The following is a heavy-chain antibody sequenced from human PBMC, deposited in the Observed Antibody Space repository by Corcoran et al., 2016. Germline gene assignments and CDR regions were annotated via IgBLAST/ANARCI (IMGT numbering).Heavy chain of an antibody. CDR2: IYPGDSDT. V-gene: IGHV5-51*01. Sequence: EVQLVQYGAEVKKPGESLKIYCKGSGSSFPAYWIAWVRQMHGKGLEWMGIIYPGDSDTRYSPSFQGQVTISVDKSISTAYLQWSRLKASDTAIYYCSRRSAADFWGQGTLVTVSS. CDR1: GSSFPAYW. D-gene: IGHD6-25*01. CDR3: SRRSAADF. J-gene: IGHJ4*02.